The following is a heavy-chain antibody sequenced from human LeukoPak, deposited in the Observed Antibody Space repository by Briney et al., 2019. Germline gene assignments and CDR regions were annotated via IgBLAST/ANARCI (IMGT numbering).Heavy chain of an antibody. J-gene: IGHJ5*02. CDR1: GDSVSSNSAA. Sequence: TSQTLSLTCAISGDSVSSNSAAWNWIRQSPSRGLEWLGRTVYRSKWYYDHAVSVQSRITINADTSKNQFSLHLNSATPEDTAVYYCARSTALVGDDWVDPWGQGTLVTVSS. CDR3: ARSTALVGDDWVDP. D-gene: IGHD2-21*01. CDR2: TVYRSKWYY. V-gene: IGHV6-1*01.